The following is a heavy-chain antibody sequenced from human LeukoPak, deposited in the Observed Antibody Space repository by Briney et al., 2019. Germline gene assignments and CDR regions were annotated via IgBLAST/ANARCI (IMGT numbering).Heavy chain of an antibody. V-gene: IGHV3-30*02. J-gene: IGHJ6*03. Sequence: GGSLRLSCAASGFTFSSYGMHWVRQAPGKGLEWVAFIRYDGSNKYYADSVKGRFTISRDNSKNTLYLQMNSLRAEDTAVYYCASWGGYSGSAPPHYYYYMDVWGKGTTVTVSS. CDR2: IRYDGSNK. CDR3: ASWGGYSGSAPPHYYYYMDV. D-gene: IGHD5-12*01. CDR1: GFTFSSYG.